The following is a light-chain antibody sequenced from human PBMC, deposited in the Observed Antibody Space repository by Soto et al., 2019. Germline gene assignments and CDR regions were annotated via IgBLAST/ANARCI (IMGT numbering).Light chain of an antibody. CDR3: QQTYSNPRT. Sequence: IPMTQSPSSLSASVGDRVTITCRTSQSISIYLNWYQQIPGTAPKLLIYASSNLHTGVPSRFSGSASGTDFTLTISSLQPEDSATYYCQQTYSNPRTFGQGTKVDIK. J-gene: IGKJ1*01. CDR2: ASS. V-gene: IGKV1-39*01. CDR1: QSISIY.